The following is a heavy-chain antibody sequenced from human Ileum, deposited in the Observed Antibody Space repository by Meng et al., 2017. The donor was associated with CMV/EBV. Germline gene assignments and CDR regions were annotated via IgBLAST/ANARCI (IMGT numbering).Heavy chain of an antibody. J-gene: IGHJ5*02. Sequence: GESLKISCAASGFIFSNYWMSWVRQAPGKGLEWVANIKLDGSATNYMDSVKGRFTISRDNAKRSLYLQMNSLRAEDTAVYYRARDTPKQLGHDPWGQGTLVTVSS. V-gene: IGHV3-7*01. CDR3: ARDTPKQLGHDP. CDR2: IKLDGSAT. CDR1: GFIFSNYW. D-gene: IGHD1-1*01.